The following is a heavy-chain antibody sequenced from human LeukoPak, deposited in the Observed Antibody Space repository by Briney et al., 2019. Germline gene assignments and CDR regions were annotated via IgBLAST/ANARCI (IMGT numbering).Heavy chain of an antibody. V-gene: IGHV3-7*01. CDR2: INEDGSEK. CDR3: AEDPSYDVTS. D-gene: IGHD3-16*01. CDR1: GFTFSRHW. J-gene: IGHJ5*02. Sequence: GGSLRLSCVASGFTFSRHWISWVRQAPGKGLEWVANINEDGSEKNYVDSVKGRFTISRDNAKNSLYLQMNSLRAEDTAMYYCAEDPSYDVTSWGQGTLVTVSS.